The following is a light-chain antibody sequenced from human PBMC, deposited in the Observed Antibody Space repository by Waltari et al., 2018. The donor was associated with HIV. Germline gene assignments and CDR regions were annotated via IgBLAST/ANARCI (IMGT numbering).Light chain of an antibody. CDR3: QQYSNWPPGPLT. CDR1: QSVGSN. V-gene: IGKV3-15*01. J-gene: IGKJ4*01. Sequence: DIVLTQSPATLSESPGEGATLSCRASQSVGSNLAWYQQKPGQAPRLLIDGASTRATGTPARFSGSGSGTEFTLTISSLQSEDFAVYYCQQYSNWPPGPLTFGGGTKVEIK. CDR2: GAS.